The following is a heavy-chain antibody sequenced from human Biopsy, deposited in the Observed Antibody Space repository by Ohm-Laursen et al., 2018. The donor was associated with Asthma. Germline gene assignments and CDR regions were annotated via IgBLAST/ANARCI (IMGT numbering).Heavy chain of an antibody. CDR2: VSSDGHNI. CDR1: GFVFSQCG. J-gene: IGHJ3*02. Sequence: SLRLSCSASGFVFSQCGMHWVRQGPGKGLEWVALVSSDGHNIYYEDSLKGRFTISRDSSRNRLYLQINRLTVEGSAVYFCARQSGQDYGDSSGFDIWGQGTKVAVSS. V-gene: IGHV3-30*03. CDR3: ARQSGQDYGDSSGFDI. D-gene: IGHD3-22*01.